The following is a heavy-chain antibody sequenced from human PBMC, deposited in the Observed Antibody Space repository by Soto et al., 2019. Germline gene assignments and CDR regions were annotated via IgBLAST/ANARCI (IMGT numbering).Heavy chain of an antibody. J-gene: IGHJ2*01. CDR1: GFTFSDYY. CDR2: ISSSGSII. CDR3: ARQGTTLGVGLDWYVDL. D-gene: IGHD3-3*01. V-gene: IGHV3-11*01. Sequence: QVQLVESGGGLVEPGGSLRLSCVASGFTFSDYYMSWIRQTPGKGVEWLAYISSSGSIIKFADSLKGRFTISRDNDKRSAFLQMDSLRAEDTAVYYCARQGTTLGVGLDWYVDLWGRGTLVTVSS.